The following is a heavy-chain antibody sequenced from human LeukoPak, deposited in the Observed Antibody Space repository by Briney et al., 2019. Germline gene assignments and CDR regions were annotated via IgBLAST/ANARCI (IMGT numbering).Heavy chain of an antibody. V-gene: IGHV3-7*03. CDR2: INQDGSEK. D-gene: IGHD3-9*01. Sequence: PGGSLRLSCAASGFTFSSYWMTWVRQAPGKGLEWVANINQDGSEKYYVDSVKGRFTISRDNAKNSLHLQMNSLRAEDTAVYYCARVVADYDILFDYWGQGSLVTVSS. J-gene: IGHJ4*02. CDR3: ARVVADYDILFDY. CDR1: GFTFSSYW.